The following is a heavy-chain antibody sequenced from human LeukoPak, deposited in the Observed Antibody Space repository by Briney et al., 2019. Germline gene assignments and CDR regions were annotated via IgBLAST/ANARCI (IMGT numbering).Heavy chain of an antibody. J-gene: IGHJ4*02. V-gene: IGHV1-69*05. CDR1: GGTFSSYA. CDR3: ARAAGLAFDY. CDR2: IIPIFGTA. D-gene: IGHD6-19*01. Sequence: ASVKVSCKASGGTFSSYAIIWVRQAPGQGLEWMGGIIPIFGTANYAQKFQGRVAITTDESTSTAYMELSSLRSEDTAVYYCARAAGLAFDYWGQGTLVTVSS.